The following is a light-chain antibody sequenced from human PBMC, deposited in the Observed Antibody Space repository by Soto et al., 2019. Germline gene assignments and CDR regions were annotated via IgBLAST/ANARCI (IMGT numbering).Light chain of an antibody. V-gene: IGKV1-33*01. Sequence: DIEMTQSPSSLSASVGDRVLITCQASQDISNYLNWYQEKPGRVPKLLIYDTSNLQTGVPSRFSGGGSGTDFTFTITNLQPEDVATYYCQQHNTVPLTFGGGTKVEIK. CDR3: QQHNTVPLT. J-gene: IGKJ4*01. CDR2: DTS. CDR1: QDISNY.